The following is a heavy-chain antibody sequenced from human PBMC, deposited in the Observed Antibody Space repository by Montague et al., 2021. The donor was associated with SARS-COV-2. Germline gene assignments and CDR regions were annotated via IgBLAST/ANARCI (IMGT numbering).Heavy chain of an antibody. J-gene: IGHJ6*02. Sequence: SLRLSCAASGFTFSSYAMHWARQAPGKGLEWVAVISYDGSNKYYADSVKGRFTISRDNSKNTLYLQMNSLRAEDTAVYYCARKDYYYGMDVWGQGTTVTVSS. CDR2: ISYDGSNK. CDR1: GFTFSSYA. V-gene: IGHV3-30*04. CDR3: ARKDYYYGMDV.